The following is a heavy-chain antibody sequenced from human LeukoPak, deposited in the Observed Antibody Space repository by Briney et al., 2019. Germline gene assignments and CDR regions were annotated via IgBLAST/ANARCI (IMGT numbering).Heavy chain of an antibody. CDR2: ISGSGSST. J-gene: IGHJ4*02. CDR1: GFTFSSYA. Sequence: GGSLRLSCVASGFTFSSYAMSWVRQAPGKGLEWVSGISGSGSSTYYTDSVKGRFTISRDNSKNTLYLQMNSLRAEDTAVYYCASDRIGYSYGYRVDYWGQGTLVTVSS. D-gene: IGHD5-18*01. CDR3: ASDRIGYSYGYRVDY. V-gene: IGHV3-23*01.